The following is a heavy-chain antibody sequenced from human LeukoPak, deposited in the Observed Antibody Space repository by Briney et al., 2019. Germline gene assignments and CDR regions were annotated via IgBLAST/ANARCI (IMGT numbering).Heavy chain of an antibody. CDR2: IYYSGST. J-gene: IGHJ4*02. CDR1: GDSISSGDYS. CDR3: ARGWFGRLDY. Sequence: SETLSLTCAVSGDSISSGDYSWSWIRQPPGKGLEWIGYIYYSGSTYYNPSLKSRVTISVDTSKNQFSLKLSSVTAADTAVYYCARGWFGRLDYWGQGTLVTVSS. V-gene: IGHV4-30-4*07. D-gene: IGHD3-10*01.